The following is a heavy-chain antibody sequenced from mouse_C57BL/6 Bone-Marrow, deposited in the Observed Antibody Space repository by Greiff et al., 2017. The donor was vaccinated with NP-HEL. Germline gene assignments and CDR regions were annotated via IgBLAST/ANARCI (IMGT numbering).Heavy chain of an antibody. CDR1: GFTFSSYG. V-gene: IGHV5-6*01. CDR2: ISSGGSYT. CDR3: ARQGYGRPWFAY. J-gene: IGHJ3*01. Sequence: EVKVVESGGDLVKPGGSLKLSCAASGFTFSSYGMSWVRQTPDKRLEWVATISSGGSYTYYPDSVKGRFTISRDNAKNTLYLQMSSLKSEDTAMYYCARQGYGRPWFAYWGQGTLVTVSA. D-gene: IGHD1-1*02.